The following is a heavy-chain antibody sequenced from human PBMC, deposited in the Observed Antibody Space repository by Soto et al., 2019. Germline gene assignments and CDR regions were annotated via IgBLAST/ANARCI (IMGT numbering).Heavy chain of an antibody. CDR2: IYWNDDK. J-gene: IGHJ4*02. CDR3: AHYSRYKAAAHFDY. Sequence: QITLKESGPTLVKPTQTLTLTCTFSGFSLSTSGVGVGWIRQPPGKALEWLALIYWNDDKRYSPSLKSRLTITKDTSKNQVVLTMTNMDPVDTATYYCAHYSRYKAAAHFDYWGQGTLVTVSS. D-gene: IGHD6-13*01. CDR1: GFSLSTSGVG. V-gene: IGHV2-5*01.